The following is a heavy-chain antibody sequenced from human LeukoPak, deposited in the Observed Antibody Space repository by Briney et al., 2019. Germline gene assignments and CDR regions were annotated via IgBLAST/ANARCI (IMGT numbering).Heavy chain of an antibody. J-gene: IGHJ5*02. V-gene: IGHV4-59*01. CDR2: IYYSGST. Sequence: SETLSLTCTVSGGSISSYYWSWIRQPPGKGLEWIGSIYYSGSTYYNPSLKSRVTISVDTSKNQFSLKLSSVTAADTAVYYCARDQYSSGWYGGRGVWFDPWGQGTLVTVSS. CDR1: GGSISSYY. D-gene: IGHD6-19*01. CDR3: ARDQYSSGWYGGRGVWFDP.